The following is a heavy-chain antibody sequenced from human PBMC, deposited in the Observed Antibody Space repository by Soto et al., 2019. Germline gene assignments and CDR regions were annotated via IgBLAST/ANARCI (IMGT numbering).Heavy chain of an antibody. CDR1: GYTFTGYY. J-gene: IGHJ6*02. Sequence: GASVKVSCKASGYTFTGYYMHWVRQAPGQGLEWMGWINPNSGGTNYAQKFQGRVTMTRDTSISTAYMELSRLRSDDTAVYYCAREWGDGYNYDYYYYGMDVWGQGTTVTSP. D-gene: IGHD5-12*01. CDR3: AREWGDGYNYDYYYYGMDV. V-gene: IGHV1-2*02. CDR2: INPNSGGT.